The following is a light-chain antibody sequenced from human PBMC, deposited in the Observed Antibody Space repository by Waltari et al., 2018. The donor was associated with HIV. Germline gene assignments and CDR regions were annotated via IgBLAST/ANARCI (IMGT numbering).Light chain of an antibody. V-gene: IGKV1-5*03. CDR3: QQYNSYS. CDR2: NAS. J-gene: IGKJ2*03. Sequence: DIQMTQSPSTLSASVGDRVTITCLASQSISSWLAWYQNKPGTAPKLLIYNASSLESGVPSRFSGSGSGTEFTLTISSLQPDDFATYFCQQYNSYSFGQGTKLEIK. CDR1: QSISSW.